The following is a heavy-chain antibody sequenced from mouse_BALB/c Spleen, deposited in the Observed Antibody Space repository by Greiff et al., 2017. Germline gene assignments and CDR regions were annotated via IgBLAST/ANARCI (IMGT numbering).Heavy chain of an antibody. J-gene: IGHJ1*01. D-gene: IGHD4-1*01. CDR1: GFSLTSYG. Sequence: VQLVESGPGLVQPSQSLSITCTVSGFSLTSYGVHWVRQSPGKGLEWLGVIWSGGSTDYNAAFISRLSISKDNSKSQVFFKMNSLQANDTAIYYCARWGTGTGYFDVWGAGTTVTVSS. CDR3: ARWGTGTGYFDV. V-gene: IGHV2-2*02. CDR2: IWSGGST.